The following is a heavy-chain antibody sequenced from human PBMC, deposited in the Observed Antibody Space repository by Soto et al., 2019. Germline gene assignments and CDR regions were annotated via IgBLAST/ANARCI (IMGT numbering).Heavy chain of an antibody. Sequence: PGGSLRLSCAASGFALSASSMNWVRQAPGKGLEWVSYISSSGATIYYADSVKGRFSISRDKAQNSVYLQMNSLRDEDTAVYYCARDLSDYAKYYSDYRGQGTTAPVSP. CDR1: GFALSASS. CDR3: ARDLSDYAKYYSDY. CDR2: ISSSGATI. V-gene: IGHV3-48*02. D-gene: IGHD2-8*01. J-gene: IGHJ4*02.